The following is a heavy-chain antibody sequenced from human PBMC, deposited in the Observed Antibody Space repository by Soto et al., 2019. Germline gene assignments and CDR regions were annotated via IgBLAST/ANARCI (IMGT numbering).Heavy chain of an antibody. CDR2: INHSGST. CDR1: GGSFSGYY. D-gene: IGHD3-3*01. J-gene: IGHJ4*02. Sequence: PSETLSLTCAVYGGSFSGYYWTWIRQPPGKGLEWIGEINHSGSTNYNPSLKSRVTISVDSSRNQFSLKLNSVTAADTAVYYCARGPHQFGVVKNFDYWGQGTLVTVSS. V-gene: IGHV4-34*01. CDR3: ARGPHQFGVVKNFDY.